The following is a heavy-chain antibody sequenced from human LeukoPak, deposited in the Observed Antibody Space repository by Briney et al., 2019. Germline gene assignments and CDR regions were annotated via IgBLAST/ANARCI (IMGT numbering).Heavy chain of an antibody. Sequence: PGGSLRLSCAASGFTVSSNYMSWVRQAPGKGLEWVSVIYSGGSTYYADSVKGRFTISRDNSKNTLHLQMNSLRAEDTAVYYCARALVGSGYYYSSDYWGQGTLVTVSS. D-gene: IGHD3-22*01. CDR3: ARALVGSGYYYSSDY. CDR2: IYSGGST. J-gene: IGHJ4*02. V-gene: IGHV3-53*01. CDR1: GFTVSSNY.